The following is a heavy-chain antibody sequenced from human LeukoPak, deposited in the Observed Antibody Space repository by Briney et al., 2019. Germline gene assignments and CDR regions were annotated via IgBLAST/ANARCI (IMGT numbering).Heavy chain of an antibody. D-gene: IGHD1-14*01. CDR2: VYYSGST. V-gene: IGHV4-59*01. CDR3: ASAIAEDFYYYYMDV. CDR1: GGSISSSY. Sequence: SETLSLTCTVSGGSISSSYWTWIRQPPGKGLEWIGYVYYSGSTNYNPSLKSRVTISVDTSKNQFSLNLSSVTAADTAVYYCASAIAEDFYYYYMDVWGKGTTVTVSS. J-gene: IGHJ6*03.